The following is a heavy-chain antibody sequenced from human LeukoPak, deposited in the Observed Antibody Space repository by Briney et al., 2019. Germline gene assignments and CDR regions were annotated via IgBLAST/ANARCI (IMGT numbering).Heavy chain of an antibody. Sequence: PGGSLRLSCAASGFTFSSYSMSWVRQAPGKGLEWVSSISSSSSYIYYADSVKGRLTISRDNAKNSLYLQMNSLRAEDTAVYYCARHFSDTDWFDPWGQGTLDTVSS. CDR2: ISSSSSYI. J-gene: IGHJ5*02. D-gene: IGHD5-18*01. CDR3: ARHFSDTDWFDP. CDR1: GFTFSSYS. V-gene: IGHV3-21*01.